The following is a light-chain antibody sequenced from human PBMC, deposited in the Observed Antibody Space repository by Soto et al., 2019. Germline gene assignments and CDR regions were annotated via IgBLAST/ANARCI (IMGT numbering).Light chain of an antibody. CDR1: FSDVGGYNS. Sequence: QSALPQTASVSGSPGQSITISCTGPFSDVGGYNSVSWYQQHPGRAPKLMIYEVNNRPSGVSNRFSGSRSGNTASLTISGLQAEDEADYYCSSYTSSNTYVLGTGTKV. CDR3: SSYTSSNTYV. V-gene: IGLV2-14*01. CDR2: EVN. J-gene: IGLJ1*01.